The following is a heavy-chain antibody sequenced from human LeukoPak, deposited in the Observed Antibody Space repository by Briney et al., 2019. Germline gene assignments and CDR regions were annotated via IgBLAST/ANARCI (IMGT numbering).Heavy chain of an antibody. CDR3: AKVLMAARRYFDY. V-gene: IGHV3-23*01. CDR1: GFTISSYA. CDR2: ISGSGGST. J-gene: IGHJ4*02. D-gene: IGHD5-24*01. Sequence: PGGSLRLSCAASGFTISSYAMSWVRQAPGKGLEWVSAISGSGGSTYYADSVKGRFTISRDNSKNTLYLQMNSLRAEDTAVYYCAKVLMAARRYFDYWGQGTLVTVSS.